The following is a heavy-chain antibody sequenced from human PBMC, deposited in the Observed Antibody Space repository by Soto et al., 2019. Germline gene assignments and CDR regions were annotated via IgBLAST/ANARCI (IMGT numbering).Heavy chain of an antibody. Sequence: EVQLVESGGGLVQPGGSLKLSCAASGFTFSGSAMHWVRQASGKGLEWGGRIRSKANSYATAYAASVKGRFTISRDDSKNTEYLQMNSLKTEDTAVYYCTRRYSGSYGGGFDPWGQGTLVTVSS. J-gene: IGHJ5*02. D-gene: IGHD1-26*01. CDR1: GFTFSGSA. CDR2: IRSKANSYAT. CDR3: TRRYSGSYGGGFDP. V-gene: IGHV3-73*01.